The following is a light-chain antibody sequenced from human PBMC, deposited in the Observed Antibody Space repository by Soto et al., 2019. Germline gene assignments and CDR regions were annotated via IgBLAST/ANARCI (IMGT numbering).Light chain of an antibody. Sequence: EIVLTQSPGTLSLFPGERATLSCRATQSVSSNYLAWYQQKPGQAPSLLIYIASSRATGIPDRFSGSGSGTDFTLTISRLEPEDFAVYYCQQYGTSPWTFGKGTKVEIK. J-gene: IGKJ1*01. V-gene: IGKV3-20*01. CDR1: QSVSSNY. CDR2: IAS. CDR3: QQYGTSPWT.